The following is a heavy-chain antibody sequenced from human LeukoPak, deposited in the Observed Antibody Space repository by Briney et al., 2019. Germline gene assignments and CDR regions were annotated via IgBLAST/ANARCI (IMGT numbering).Heavy chain of an antibody. V-gene: IGHV3-11*01. CDR2: ISSSGSTI. J-gene: IGHJ3*02. Sequence: GGSLRLSCAASGFTFSDYYMSWIRQAPGEGLEWVSYISSSGSTIYYADSVKGRFTISRDNAKNSLYLQVNSLRAEDTAVYYCARVSANGYNHDAFDIWGQGTMVTVSS. D-gene: IGHD5-24*01. CDR1: GFTFSDYY. CDR3: ARVSANGYNHDAFDI.